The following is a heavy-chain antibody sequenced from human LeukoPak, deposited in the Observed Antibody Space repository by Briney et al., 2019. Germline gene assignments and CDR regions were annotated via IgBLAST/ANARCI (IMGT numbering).Heavy chain of an antibody. V-gene: IGHV5-51*01. CDR3: ARRIAAADHPGINWFDP. CDR2: IYPGDSDT. Sequence: PGESLKISCKGSGYSFTSYWIGWVRQMPGKGLEWMGIIYPGDSDTRYSPSFQGQVTISADKSISTAYLQWSSLKASDTAMYYCARRIAAADHPGINWFDPWGQGTLVTVSS. D-gene: IGHD6-13*01. J-gene: IGHJ5*02. CDR1: GYSFTSYW.